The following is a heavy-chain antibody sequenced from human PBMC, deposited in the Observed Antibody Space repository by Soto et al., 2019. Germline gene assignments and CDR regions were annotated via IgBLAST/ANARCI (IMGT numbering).Heavy chain of an antibody. CDR1: GFTFRNCG. J-gene: IGHJ4*02. D-gene: IGHD5-18*01. V-gene: IGHV3-30*18. CDR3: AKVGSYGYGSNSDFEY. Sequence: QVQLVESGGGVVQPGSSLRLSCAVSGFTFRNCGLHWVRQAPGKGLEWVALISYDGSDQYYGESVKGRFTISRDSSKNTLYLDVSSLRLEDTAVYYCAKVGSYGYGSNSDFEYWGQGTMVTVSS. CDR2: ISYDGSDQ.